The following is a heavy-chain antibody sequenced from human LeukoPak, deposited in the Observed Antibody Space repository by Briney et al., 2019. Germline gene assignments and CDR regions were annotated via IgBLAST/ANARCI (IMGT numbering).Heavy chain of an antibody. CDR3: ARDARSGLWPQYRDEYCSSTRCYTWFDP. V-gene: IGHV1-18*01. J-gene: IGHJ5*02. CDR1: GYTFTSYG. D-gene: IGHD2-2*02. Sequence: ASVKVSCKASGYTFTSYGISWVRQAPGQGLEWMGWIRAYNCNTNYAQKLQGRVTITTDKSTHTAYMELRSLRSDDTAVYYCARDARSGLWPQYRDEYCSSTRCYTWFDPWGQGTLVTVPS. CDR2: IRAYNCNT.